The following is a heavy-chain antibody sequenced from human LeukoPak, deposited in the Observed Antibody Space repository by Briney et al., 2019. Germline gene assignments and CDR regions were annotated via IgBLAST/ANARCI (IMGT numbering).Heavy chain of an antibody. CDR3: AKGEITTSITCYFDY. J-gene: IGHJ4*02. Sequence: PGGSLRLSCAASGFTFSSYAMSWVRQAPGEGLEWVSAISGSGGDTYYADSVKGRFTISRDNSQNTRFLQMNSLRVEDTAVYYCAKGEITTSITCYFDYWGQGTLVTVSS. CDR1: GFTFSSYA. D-gene: IGHD2-2*01. V-gene: IGHV3-23*01. CDR2: ISGSGGDT.